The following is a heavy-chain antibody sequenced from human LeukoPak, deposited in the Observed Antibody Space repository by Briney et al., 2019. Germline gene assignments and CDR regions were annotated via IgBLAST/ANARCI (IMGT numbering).Heavy chain of an antibody. CDR2: ISESLGST. Sequence: GGSLRLFCAPSAFTFTNYAMSWVRQAPGKGLGWLSTISESLGSTNCADSVKGPFTISRDNSKTTMYLQMNSMRGEQTALYYCAKGWSYLLVNWGQGTLVTVSS. CDR3: AKGWSYLLVN. D-gene: IGHD3-16*02. J-gene: IGHJ4*02. CDR1: AFTFTNYA. V-gene: IGHV3-23*01.